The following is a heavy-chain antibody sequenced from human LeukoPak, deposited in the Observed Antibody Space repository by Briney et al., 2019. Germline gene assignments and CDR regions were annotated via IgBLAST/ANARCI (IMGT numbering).Heavy chain of an antibody. V-gene: IGHV3-23*01. J-gene: IGHJ4*02. CDR1: GFTFSTYA. CDR3: AQISVDTSRNRWADFDF. Sequence: GGSLRLSCAASGFTFSTYAVTWLRQAPGKGLEWVSALNYNGGNTYYADSVKGRFTISRDNSKNMLYLQMNSLRAEDTAIYYCAQISVDTSRNRWADFDFWGQGTLVTVSS. CDR2: LNYNGGNT. D-gene: IGHD5-18*01.